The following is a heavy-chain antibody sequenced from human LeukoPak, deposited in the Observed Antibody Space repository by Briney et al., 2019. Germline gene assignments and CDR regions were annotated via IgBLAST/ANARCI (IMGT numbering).Heavy chain of an antibody. Sequence: GGSLRLSCAASGFTFTSYYMHWVRQAPGQGLEWMGWINPNSGGTNYAQKFQGRVAMTRDTSISTAYMELSRLRSDDTAVYYCARVGIKYSSSSGVDYWGQGTLVTVSS. CDR1: GFTFTSYY. J-gene: IGHJ4*02. CDR3: ARVGIKYSSSSGVDY. D-gene: IGHD6-6*01. CDR2: INPNSGGT. V-gene: IGHV1-2*02.